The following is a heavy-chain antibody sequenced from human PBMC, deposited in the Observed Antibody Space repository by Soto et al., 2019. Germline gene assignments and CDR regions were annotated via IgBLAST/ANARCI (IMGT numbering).Heavy chain of an antibody. Sequence: SETLSLTCTVSGGSISSGDYYWSWIRQPPGKGLEWIGYIYYSGSTFYNPSLKSRVTISLDTSKIQFSLKLSSMTTADTAVYYCASDDGDNCFDPWGQGTLVTVSS. V-gene: IGHV4-30-4*01. CDR1: GGSISSGDYY. J-gene: IGHJ5*02. CDR3: ASDDGDNCFDP. CDR2: IYYSGST.